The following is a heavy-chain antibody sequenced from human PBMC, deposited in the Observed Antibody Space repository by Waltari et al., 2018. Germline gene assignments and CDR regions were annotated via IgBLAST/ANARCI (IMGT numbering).Heavy chain of an antibody. V-gene: IGHV2-70*04. CDR2: IDWDDDK. CDR3: AWQSLYYYDSTAGAFDI. Sequence: QVTLKESGPALVKPTQTLTLTCTFSGFSLSTSGMRVSWIRQPPGKALEWLARIDWDDDKFYSTSLKTRLTISKDTSKNQVVLTMTNMDPVDTATYYCAWQSLYYYDSTAGAFDIWGQGTMVTVSS. J-gene: IGHJ3*02. CDR1: GFSLSTSGMR. D-gene: IGHD3-22*01.